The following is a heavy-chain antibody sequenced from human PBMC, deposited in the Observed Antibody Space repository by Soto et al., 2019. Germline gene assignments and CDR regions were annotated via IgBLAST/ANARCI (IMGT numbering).Heavy chain of an antibody. CDR1: GGSISSYY. CDR3: ARSSGYYDSSGYYYQATDAFDI. D-gene: IGHD3-22*01. Sequence: SETLSLTCTVSGGSISSYYWSWIRQPPGKGLEWSGYIYYSGSTNYNPSLKSRVTISVDTSKNQFSLKLSSVTAADTAVYYCARSSGYYDSSGYYYQATDAFDIWGQGTMVTVSS. V-gene: IGHV4-59*01. J-gene: IGHJ3*02. CDR2: IYYSGST.